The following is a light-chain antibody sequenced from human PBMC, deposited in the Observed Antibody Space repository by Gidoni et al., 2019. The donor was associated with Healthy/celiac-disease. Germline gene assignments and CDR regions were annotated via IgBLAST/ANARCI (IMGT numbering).Light chain of an antibody. J-gene: IGKJ1*01. V-gene: IGKV1-27*01. CDR2: AAS. CDR3: QKYNSALRT. Sequence: DIQMTQSPSSLSASVGDRVTITCRASQGISNYLAWYQQKPGKVPKLLLYAASTLQSGVPSRFSGSGSGTDFTLPISSLQPEDVATYYCQKYNSALRTFGQGTKVEIK. CDR1: QGISNY.